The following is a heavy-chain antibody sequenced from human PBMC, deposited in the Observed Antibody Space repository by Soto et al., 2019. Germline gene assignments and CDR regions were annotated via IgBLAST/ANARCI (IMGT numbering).Heavy chain of an antibody. V-gene: IGHV4-30-4*01. CDR3: ARVPDY. Sequence: LSLTCTVSGGSLSSGDYYWSWIRQPPGKGLEWIGYFYYSGSTYYNPSLKIRVTISLVRSKNQFSLKLSSVTAADTAVYYCARVPDYWGQGILVTVSS. CDR1: GGSLSSGDYY. D-gene: IGHD2-2*01. J-gene: IGHJ4*02. CDR2: FYYSGST.